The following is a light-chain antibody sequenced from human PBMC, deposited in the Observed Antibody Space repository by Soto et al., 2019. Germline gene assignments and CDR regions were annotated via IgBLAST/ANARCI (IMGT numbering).Light chain of an antibody. CDR2: EVS. CDR1: SSDVGGYNY. J-gene: IGLJ3*02. CDR3: SSYTSIYTLWV. V-gene: IGLV2-14*01. Sequence: QSALTQPASVSGSPGQSITISCTGTSSDVGGYNYVSWYQQHPGKAPKLMIYEVSNRPSGVSNRFSGSKSGNTASLTISGLQAEDEADYYCSSYTSIYTLWVFGGGTKLTVL.